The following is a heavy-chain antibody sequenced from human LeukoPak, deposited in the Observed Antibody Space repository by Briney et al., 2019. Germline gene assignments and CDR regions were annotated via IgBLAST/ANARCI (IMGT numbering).Heavy chain of an antibody. CDR2: ISGSGGST. D-gene: IGHD3-22*01. J-gene: IGHJ3*02. CDR1: GFTFSSYA. V-gene: IGHV3-23*01. CDR3: AKDLDLRSYYYDTSADAAFDI. Sequence: PGGSLRLSCAASGFTFSSYAMSWVRQAPGKGLEWVPAISGSGGSTYYADSVKGRFTISRDNSKNTLYLQMNSLRAEDTAVYYCAKDLDLRSYYYDTSADAAFDIWGQGTMVTVSS.